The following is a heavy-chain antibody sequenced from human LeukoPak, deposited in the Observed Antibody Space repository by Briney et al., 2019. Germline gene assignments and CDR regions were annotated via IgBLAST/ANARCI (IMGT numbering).Heavy chain of an antibody. CDR3: ARGARYCSSTSCYSDDAFDI. D-gene: IGHD2-2*01. CDR2: IYNGGST. CDR1: GFTVSSNY. Sequence: GGSLRLSCAASGFTVSSNYMSWVRQAPGKGLEWVSVIYNGGSTYYADSVKGRFTISRDNSKNTLYLQMNSLRAEDTAVYYCARGARYCSSTSCYSDDAFDIWGQGTMVTVSS. J-gene: IGHJ3*02. V-gene: IGHV3-66*02.